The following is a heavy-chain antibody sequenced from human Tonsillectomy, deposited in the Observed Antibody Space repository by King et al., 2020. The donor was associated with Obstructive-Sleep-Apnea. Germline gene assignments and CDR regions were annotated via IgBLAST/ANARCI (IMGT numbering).Heavy chain of an antibody. CDR3: ARDSPSYCSSTSCYDWRFDP. V-gene: IGHV4-31*03. J-gene: IGHJ5*02. D-gene: IGHD2-2*01. Sequence: PLQESGPGLVKPSQTLSLTCTVSGGSISSGGYYWRWIRQHPGKGLEWLGYIYYSGSTYYNPSLKSRVTISIDTSKNQFSLKLSSVTAADTAVYYCARDSPSYCSSTSCYDWRFDPWGQGTLVTVSS. CDR2: IYYSGST. CDR1: GGSISSGGYY.